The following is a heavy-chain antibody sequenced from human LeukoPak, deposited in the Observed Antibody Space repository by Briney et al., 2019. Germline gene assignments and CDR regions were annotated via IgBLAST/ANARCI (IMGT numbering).Heavy chain of an antibody. D-gene: IGHD4-17*01. Sequence: GGSLRLSCAASGLMFSSYWMHWVRHAPGKGLVWVSRINGDGSTTSYADSVKGRFTISRDIARNTLYLQMNSLRAEDTAVYYCASRTTVTTIGYWGPGTLVTVSS. J-gene: IGHJ4*02. CDR3: ASRTTVTTIGY. V-gene: IGHV3-74*01. CDR2: INGDGSTT. CDR1: GLMFSSYW.